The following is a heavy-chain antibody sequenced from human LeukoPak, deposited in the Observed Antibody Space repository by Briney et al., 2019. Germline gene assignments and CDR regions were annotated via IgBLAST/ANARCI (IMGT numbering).Heavy chain of an antibody. CDR3: ARGSEMATEYYYGMDV. CDR1: GFTLSTYS. CDR2: ISSSSSYI. D-gene: IGHD5-24*01. J-gene: IGHJ6*02. Sequence: GGSLRLSCAASGFTLSTYSMNWVRQAPGKGLEWVSSISSSSSYIYYVDSVKGRFTISRDNAKNSLYLQMNSLRAEDTAVYYCARGSEMATEYYYGMDVWGQGTTATVSS. V-gene: IGHV3-21*01.